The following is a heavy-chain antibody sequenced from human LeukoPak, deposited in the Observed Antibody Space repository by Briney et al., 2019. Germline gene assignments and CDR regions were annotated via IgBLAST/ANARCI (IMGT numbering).Heavy chain of an antibody. J-gene: IGHJ6*03. CDR3: ARVHSIYYYMDV. CDR1: GYTFTSYD. D-gene: IGHD2/OR15-2a*01. V-gene: IGHV1-2*02. Sequence: ASVKVSCKASGYTFTSYDINWVRQATGQGLEWMGWINPNSGGTNYAQKLQGRVTMTTDTSMSTAYMELSRLTSDDTAVYYCARVHSIYYYMDVWGKGTTVTVSS. CDR2: INPNSGGT.